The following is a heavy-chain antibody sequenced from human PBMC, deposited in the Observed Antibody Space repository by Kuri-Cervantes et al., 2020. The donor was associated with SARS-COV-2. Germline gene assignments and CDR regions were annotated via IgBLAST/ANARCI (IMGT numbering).Heavy chain of an antibody. CDR1: EFTFSSYV. V-gene: IGHV3-23*01. D-gene: IGHD1-1*01. J-gene: IGHJ2*01. CDR3: AKDNSENGRGYWYFDL. CDR2: ISVSGGST. Sequence: GESLKISCAASEFTFSSYVMTWVRQAPGKGLEWVSSISVSGGSTYYANSVKGRFTISRDNSKNTLYLQMNSLRAEDTAVYYCAKDNSENGRGYWYFDLWGRGTLVTSPQ.